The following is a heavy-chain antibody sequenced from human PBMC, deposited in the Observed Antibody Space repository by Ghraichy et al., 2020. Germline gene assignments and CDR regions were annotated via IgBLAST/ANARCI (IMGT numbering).Heavy chain of an antibody. Sequence: GGSLRLSCAVSGFTFYSYAMTWVRQAPGKGLEWVSAISGSGGSTYYADSVKGRFTISRDNSKNTLYLQMNSLRAEDTAVYYCAKVSARERISTIVVVVPDWFDPWGQGTLVTVSS. CDR1: GFTFYSYA. D-gene: IGHD3-22*01. J-gene: IGHJ5*02. CDR2: ISGSGGST. CDR3: AKVSARERISTIVVVVPDWFDP. V-gene: IGHV3-23*01.